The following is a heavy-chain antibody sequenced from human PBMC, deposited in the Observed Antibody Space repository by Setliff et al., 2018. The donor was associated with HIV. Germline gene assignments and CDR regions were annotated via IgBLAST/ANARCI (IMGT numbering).Heavy chain of an antibody. Sequence: GASVKVPCKSSGYTFTSYYMHGVRQATGQGLEWMGVINPSGGSTSYAQKFQGRVTMTSDTSMSTVYMELSSLRSEDTAVYYCASTLRYFDWFDAFDIWGQGTMVTVSS. CDR1: GYTFTSYY. CDR2: INPSGGST. CDR3: ASTLRYFDWFDAFDI. V-gene: IGHV1-46*01. D-gene: IGHD3-9*01. J-gene: IGHJ3*02.